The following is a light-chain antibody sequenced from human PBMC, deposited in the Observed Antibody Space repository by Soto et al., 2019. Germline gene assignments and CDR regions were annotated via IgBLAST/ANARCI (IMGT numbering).Light chain of an antibody. CDR2: DAS. Sequence: IVMTQSPATLSVSPGDRATLSCRASQRGRTNLAWYQLTPGQTPRLLIYDASTRATGVPARFSGPGSGTDFTLTISSLHSHDFAVYYCHQYNYWPPLTLGGGTTVDTK. J-gene: IGKJ4*01. CDR3: HQYNYWPPLT. CDR1: QRGRTN. V-gene: IGKV3-15*01.